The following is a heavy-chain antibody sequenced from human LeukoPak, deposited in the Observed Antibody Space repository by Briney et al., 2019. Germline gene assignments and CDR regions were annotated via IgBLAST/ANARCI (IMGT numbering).Heavy chain of an antibody. J-gene: IGHJ4*02. CDR1: GFTFINFG. V-gene: IGHV3-33*01. CDR3: ARMQQLVRWGYFDY. D-gene: IGHD6-13*01. CDR2: VWYDGNNK. Sequence: PGGSLRLSCAASGFTFINFGMHWVRQAPGKGPEWVAIVWYDGNNKYYADSVKGRFTISRDNSENTLFLQMNSLRAEDTAVYYCARMQQLVRWGYFDYWGQGTLVTVSS.